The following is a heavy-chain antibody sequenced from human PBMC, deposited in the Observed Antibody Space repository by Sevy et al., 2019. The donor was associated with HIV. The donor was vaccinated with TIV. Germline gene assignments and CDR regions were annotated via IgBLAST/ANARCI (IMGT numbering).Heavy chain of an antibody. D-gene: IGHD2-2*03. Sequence: GGSLRLSCAASGITFSSNEINWVRQAPGKGLEWVSYISGSGNTIYYADSVKGRFTISRDNAKNSLYLQMNSLGAEDTAVYYCARGRWMQLHAFDIWGQGTMVTVSS. V-gene: IGHV3-48*03. J-gene: IGHJ3*02. CDR2: ISGSGNTI. CDR3: ARGRWMQLHAFDI. CDR1: GITFSSNE.